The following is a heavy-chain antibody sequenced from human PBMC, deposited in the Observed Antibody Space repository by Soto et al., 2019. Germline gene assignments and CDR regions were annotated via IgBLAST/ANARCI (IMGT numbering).Heavy chain of an antibody. CDR1: GGTFSSYA. CDR2: IIPIFGTA. J-gene: IGHJ4*02. V-gene: IGHV1-69*13. Sequence: ASVKVSCKASGGTFSSYAISWVRQAPGQGLEWMGGIIPIFGTANYAQKFQGRVTITADESTSTAYMELSSLRSEDTAVYYCARVGGMATILYYFDYWGKGTLVTVSS. D-gene: IGHD5-12*01. CDR3: ARVGGMATILYYFDY.